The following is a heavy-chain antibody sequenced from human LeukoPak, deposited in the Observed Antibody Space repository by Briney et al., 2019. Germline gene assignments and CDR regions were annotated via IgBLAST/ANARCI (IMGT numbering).Heavy chain of an antibody. J-gene: IGHJ4*02. D-gene: IGHD6-13*01. Sequence: ASVKVSCKASGYTFTSYYMHWVRQAPGQGLEWMGIINPSGGSTSYAQKFQGRVTMTRDTSTSTVYMELSSLRSEDTAVYCCARDKGVAAAGTPLFDYWGQGTLVTVSS. V-gene: IGHV1-46*03. CDR2: INPSGGST. CDR3: ARDKGVAAAGTPLFDY. CDR1: GYTFTSYY.